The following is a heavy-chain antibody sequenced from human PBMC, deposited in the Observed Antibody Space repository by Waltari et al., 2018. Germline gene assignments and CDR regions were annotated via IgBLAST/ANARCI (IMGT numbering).Heavy chain of an antibody. CDR3: SVSLNY. V-gene: IGHV3-7*01. J-gene: IGHJ4*02. CDR2: IKHDASES. Sequence: EVQLVESGGGLVQPGGSLSLSCAASGLTFSTSWMDWVRQAPGKGLEWVANIKHDASESHYVDSVKGRFTISRDNAQNLLYLQMNSLRAGDTAVYYCSVSLNYWGQGTLVTVSS. CDR1: GLTFSTSW.